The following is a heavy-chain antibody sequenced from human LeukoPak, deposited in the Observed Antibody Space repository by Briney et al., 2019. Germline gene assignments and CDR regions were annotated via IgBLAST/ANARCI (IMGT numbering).Heavy chain of an antibody. D-gene: IGHD3-10*02. CDR1: GFTLSSYA. CDR3: ACFDY. J-gene: IGHJ4*02. V-gene: IGHV3-30*01. Sequence: GGSLRLSCAASGFTLSSYAMHWVRQAPGKGLEWVAVISYDGSNKYYADSVKGRFTISRDNSKNTLYLQMNSLRAEDTAVYYCACFDYWGQGTLVTVSS. CDR2: ISYDGSNK.